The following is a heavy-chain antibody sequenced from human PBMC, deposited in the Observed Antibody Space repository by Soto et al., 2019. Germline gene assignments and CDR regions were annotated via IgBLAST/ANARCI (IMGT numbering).Heavy chain of an antibody. V-gene: IGHV3-30*03. CDR1: GFTFSSYG. Sequence: GGSLRLSCAASGFTFSSYGMHWVRQAPGKGLEWVAVISYDGSNKYYADSVKGRFTISRDNSKNTLYLQMNSLRAEDTAVYYCARPAVVITTNYYFDYWGQGTLVTVSS. D-gene: IGHD3-22*01. J-gene: IGHJ4*02. CDR2: ISYDGSNK. CDR3: ARPAVVITTNYYFDY.